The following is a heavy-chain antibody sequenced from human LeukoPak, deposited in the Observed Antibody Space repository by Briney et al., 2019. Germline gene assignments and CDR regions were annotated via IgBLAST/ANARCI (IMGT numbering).Heavy chain of an antibody. CDR1: GFTFSSYA. CDR2: ISYDGSNK. CDR3: ARDQYSSSFHFDY. Sequence: PGGSLRLSCAASGFTFSSYAMHWVRQAPGKGLEWVAVISYDGSNKYYADSVKGRFTISRDNSKNTLYLQMNSPRAEDTAVYYCARDQYSSSFHFDYWGQGTLVTVSS. J-gene: IGHJ4*02. D-gene: IGHD6-6*01. V-gene: IGHV3-30-3*01.